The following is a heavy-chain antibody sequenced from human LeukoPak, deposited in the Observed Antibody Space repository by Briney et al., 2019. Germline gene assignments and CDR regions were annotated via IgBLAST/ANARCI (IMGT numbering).Heavy chain of an antibody. J-gene: IGHJ4*02. CDR2: ISVTGGRT. V-gene: IGHV3-23*01. CDR1: GFTFSNYA. Sequence: GGSLRLSCAASGFTFSNYAMSWVRQAPGKGRESVAVISVTGGRTHYADSVKGWFTIFRDNSKNTVYLQMHNLRVEHTAVYYCAKVRAGNIDYYFDYWGQGILVAVSS. CDR3: AKVRAGNIDYYFDY. D-gene: IGHD2/OR15-2a*01.